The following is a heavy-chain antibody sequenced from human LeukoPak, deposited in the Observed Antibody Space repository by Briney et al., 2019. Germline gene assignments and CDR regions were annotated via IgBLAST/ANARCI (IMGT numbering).Heavy chain of an antibody. J-gene: IGHJ4*02. CDR1: GYSFTAYY. CDR2: ISAYNGNT. CDR3: ARHRNYYDSSGYYRGAPVDY. D-gene: IGHD3-22*01. V-gene: IGHV1-18*04. Sequence: GASVKVSCKASGYSFTAYYIHWVRQAPGQGLEWMGWISAYNGNTNYAQKLQGRVTMTTDTSTSTAYMELRSLRSDDTAVYYCARHRNYYDSSGYYRGAPVDYWGQGTLVTVSS.